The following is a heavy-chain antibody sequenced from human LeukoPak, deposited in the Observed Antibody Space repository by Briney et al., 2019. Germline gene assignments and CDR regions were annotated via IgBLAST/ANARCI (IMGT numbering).Heavy chain of an antibody. CDR1: GFTFSSYA. CDR2: ISGSGGST. V-gene: IGHV3-23*01. D-gene: IGHD3-10*01. CDR3: AKDTGYYGSGSPYYFDY. Sequence: GGSLRLSCAASGFTFSSYAMSWVRQAPGKGLEGVSAISGSGGSTYYADSVKGRFTISRDNSKNTLYLQMNSLRAEDTAVYYCAKDTGYYGSGSPYYFDYWGQGTLVTVSS. J-gene: IGHJ4*02.